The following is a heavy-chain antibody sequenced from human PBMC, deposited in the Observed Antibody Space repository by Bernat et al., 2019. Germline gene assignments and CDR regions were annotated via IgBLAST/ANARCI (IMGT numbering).Heavy chain of an antibody. D-gene: IGHD6-19*01. Sequence: QVQLQESGPGLVKPSETLSLTCTVSGGSVSSGSYYWNWIRQPPGKGLEWIGFIYHSGSANYNPSLKTRVTISVDPSKNHFSLKLSSVTAADTAVYYCARGSTTTGYSSGWYRGDQFDHWGQGTLVTVSS. CDR3: ARGSTTTGYSSGWYRGDQFDH. CDR1: GGSVSSGSYY. V-gene: IGHV4-61*03. CDR2: IYHSGSA. J-gene: IGHJ4*02.